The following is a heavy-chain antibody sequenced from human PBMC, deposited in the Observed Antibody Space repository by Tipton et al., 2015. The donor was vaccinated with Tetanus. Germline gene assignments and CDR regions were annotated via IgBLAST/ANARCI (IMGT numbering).Heavy chain of an antibody. J-gene: IGHJ4*02. CDR1: GGSISSSSYY. CDR2: IYYRGST. Sequence: LRLSCTVSGGSISSSSYYWGWIRQPPGKGLEWIGSIYYRGSTYYNPSLKSRVTISVDTSKNQFSLKLSSVTAADTAVYYCARLSSGWSLDPLYYFDYWGQGTLVTVSS. CDR3: ARLSSGWSLDPLYYFDY. V-gene: IGHV4-39*01. D-gene: IGHD6-19*01.